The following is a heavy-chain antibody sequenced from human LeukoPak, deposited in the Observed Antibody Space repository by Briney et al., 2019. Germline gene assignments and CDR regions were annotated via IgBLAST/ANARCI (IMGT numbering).Heavy chain of an antibody. CDR1: GGTFSSYT. CDR2: IIPILGIA. D-gene: IGHD2-2*02. V-gene: IGHV1-69*02. Sequence: SVKVSCKASGGTFSSYTISWVRQAPGQGLEWMRRIIPILGIANYAQKFQGRVTITADKSTSTAYMELSSLRSEDTAVYYCASAHCSSTSCYTEGVDYWGQGTLVTVSS. CDR3: ASAHCSSTSCYTEGVDY. J-gene: IGHJ4*02.